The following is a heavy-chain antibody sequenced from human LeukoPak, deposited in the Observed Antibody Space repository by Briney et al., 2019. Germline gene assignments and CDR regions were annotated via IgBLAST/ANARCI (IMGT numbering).Heavy chain of an antibody. Sequence: SETLSLICAVSGYSVTSDYYWGWIRQPPGKGLEWIGSIYYSGSTYYNPSLKSRVTISVDTSKNQFSLKLSSMTAADTAVYYCARLTPVLEVDYWGQGTLVTVSS. J-gene: IGHJ4*02. V-gene: IGHV4-38-2*01. CDR1: GYSVTSDYY. D-gene: IGHD5-24*01. CDR2: IYYSGST. CDR3: ARLTPVLEVDY.